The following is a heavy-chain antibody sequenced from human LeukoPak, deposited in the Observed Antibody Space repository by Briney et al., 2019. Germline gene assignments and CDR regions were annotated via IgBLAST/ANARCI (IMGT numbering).Heavy chain of an antibody. D-gene: IGHD3-16*01. CDR1: GFTFTGYW. V-gene: IGHV3-7*01. CDR3: ARIMYSYYGMDV. Sequence: GGSLRLSCAASGFTFTGYWMSWVRQAPGRGLEWVANIKQDGSEKYYVDSVKGRFTISRDNAKNSLFLQMNSLRAEDTAVYYCARIMYSYYGMDVRGQGTTVTVSS. J-gene: IGHJ6*02. CDR2: IKQDGSEK.